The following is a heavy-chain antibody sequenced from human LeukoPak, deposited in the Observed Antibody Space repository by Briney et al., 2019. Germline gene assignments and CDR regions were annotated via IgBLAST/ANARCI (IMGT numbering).Heavy chain of an antibody. D-gene: IGHD4-17*01. Sequence: SETLSLTCAVYGGSFSGYYWSWIRQPPGKGLEWIGEINHSGSTNYNPSLKSRVTISVDTSKNQFSLKLSSVTAADTAVYYCASARSDYGDYFDYWGQGTLVTVSS. J-gene: IGHJ4*02. CDR1: GGSFSGYY. CDR2: INHSGST. CDR3: ASARSDYGDYFDY. V-gene: IGHV4-34*01.